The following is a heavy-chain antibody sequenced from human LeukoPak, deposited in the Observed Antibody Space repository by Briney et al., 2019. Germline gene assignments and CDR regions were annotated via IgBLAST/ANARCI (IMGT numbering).Heavy chain of an antibody. CDR1: GFTFSSYG. Sequence: GGSLRLSCAASGFTFSSYGMHWVRQAPGKGLEWVALIWYDGSNKFYEDSVKGRFPISRDNPKNTVFLQMNSLTAEDTAVYYCARDEFYYDSSGYSTFDYWGQGTLVTVSS. V-gene: IGHV3-33*01. D-gene: IGHD3-22*01. CDR2: IWYDGSNK. CDR3: ARDEFYYDSSGYSTFDY. J-gene: IGHJ4*02.